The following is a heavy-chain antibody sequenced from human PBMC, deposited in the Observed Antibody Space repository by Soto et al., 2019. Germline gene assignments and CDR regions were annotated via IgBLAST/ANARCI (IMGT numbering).Heavy chain of an antibody. D-gene: IGHD2-15*01. CDR1: GFTFDGNA. Sequence: SLTLTCAVSGFTFDGNAMHWVRHAPEKGLEWVSGINWKSDIGYADSVKGRFTISRDNAKNSVYLQINSLRAEDTAVYFCARDCSGGSGYPGMDVWGQGTTVTVSS. CDR3: ARDCSGGSGYPGMDV. V-gene: IGHV3-9*01. CDR2: INWKSDI. J-gene: IGHJ6*02.